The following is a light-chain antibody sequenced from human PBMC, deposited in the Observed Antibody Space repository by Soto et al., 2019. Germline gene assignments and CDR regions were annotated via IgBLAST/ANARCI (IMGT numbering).Light chain of an antibody. CDR3: SSYAGSNNHVV. Sequence: QSALTQPPSASGSPGQSVTISCTGTSSDVGGYNYVSWYQQHPGKAPKLMIYDVSKRPSGVPDRFSGSKSGNTASLTASGLQAEDEADYYCSSYAGSNNHVVFGGGTKVTVL. J-gene: IGLJ2*01. V-gene: IGLV2-8*01. CDR2: DVS. CDR1: SSDVGGYNY.